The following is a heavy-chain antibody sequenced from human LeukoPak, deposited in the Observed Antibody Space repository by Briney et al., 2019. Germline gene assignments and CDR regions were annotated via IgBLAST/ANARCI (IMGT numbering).Heavy chain of an antibody. CDR2: MNPNIGTT. V-gene: IGHV1-8*03. CDR3: AKQPSSGWYNNWFDP. Sequence: ASVKVSCKASGYTFTSYDISWVRQATGQGLEWMGRMNPNIGTTGYAQKFQGRVTITRNTSISTAYMELSSLRSEDTAVYYCAKQPSSGWYNNWFDPWGQGTLVTVSS. CDR1: GYTFTSYD. J-gene: IGHJ5*02. D-gene: IGHD6-19*01.